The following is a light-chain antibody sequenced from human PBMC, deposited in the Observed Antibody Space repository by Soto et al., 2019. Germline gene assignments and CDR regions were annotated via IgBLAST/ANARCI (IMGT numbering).Light chain of an antibody. Sequence: QSALTQPASVSGSPGQSITISCTGTSSDVGGYNYVSWYQQHPGKAPKLMIYEVSNRPSGVSNRFSGSKSGNTASLTIFRVEAGDEADYFCQLWDSDSDHWVFGGGTKLTVL. V-gene: IGLV2-14*01. J-gene: IGLJ3*02. CDR2: EVS. CDR1: SSDVGGYNY. CDR3: QLWDSDSDHWV.